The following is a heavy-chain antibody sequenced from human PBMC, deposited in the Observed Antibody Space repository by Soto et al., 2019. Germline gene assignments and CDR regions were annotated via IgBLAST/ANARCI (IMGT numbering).Heavy chain of an antibody. V-gene: IGHV4-34*01. CDR1: GGSFSGYY. CDR2: INHSGST. CDR3: ARGSATVTTDY. Sequence: SETLSLTCAVYGGSFSGYYWSWIRQPPGKGLEWIGEINHSGSTNYNPSLKSRVTISVDTSKNQFSLKLSSVTAADTAVYYCARGSATVTTDYWGQGTLVTVSS. J-gene: IGHJ4*02. D-gene: IGHD4-17*01.